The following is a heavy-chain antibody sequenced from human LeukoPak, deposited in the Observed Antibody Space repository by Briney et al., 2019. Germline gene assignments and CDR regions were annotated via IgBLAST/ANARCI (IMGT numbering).Heavy chain of an antibody. CDR2: ISDDGRNK. D-gene: IGHD1-1*01. V-gene: IGHV3-30*18. Sequence: GGSLTLSCAVSGFTFNNYGMHYVRQARGKGLEWVAVISDDGRNKKYADSVRGRFTISRDDSNNTLYLQMNSLRAEDTGIYYCAKDRETTASGTFYYWGQGTLVTVSS. CDR1: GFTFNNYG. CDR3: AKDRETTASGTFYY. J-gene: IGHJ4*02.